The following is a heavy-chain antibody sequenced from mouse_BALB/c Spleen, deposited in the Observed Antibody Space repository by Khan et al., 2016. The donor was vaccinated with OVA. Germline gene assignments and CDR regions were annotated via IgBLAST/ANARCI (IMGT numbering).Heavy chain of an antibody. Sequence: VQLQESGAELVRPGTSVKMSCKAAGYTFTNYWIGWINQRPGHGLEWIGDIYPCNGNTNYNQKFKGKATLTADTSSSTVYLQLSTLTSEDSAIYYGATTYYCGSNYAARDDWGQGTSVTVSS. D-gene: IGHD1-1*01. CDR3: ATTYYCGSNYAARDD. CDR1: GYTFTNYW. V-gene: IGHV1-63*02. J-gene: IGHJ4*01. CDR2: IYPCNGNT.